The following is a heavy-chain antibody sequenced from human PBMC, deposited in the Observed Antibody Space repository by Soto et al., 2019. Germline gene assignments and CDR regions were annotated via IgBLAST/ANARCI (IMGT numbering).Heavy chain of an antibody. CDR1: GFSLSISGMC. Sequence: SGPTLVNPTQTLTLTCTFSGFSLSISGMCVSWIRQPPGKALEWLALIDWDDDKYYSTSLKTRLTISKDTSKNQVVLTMTNMDPVDTATYYCERSRGYSYVWISWGQGTLVTVSS. D-gene: IGHD5-18*01. V-gene: IGHV2-70*01. J-gene: IGHJ4*02. CDR3: ERSRGYSYVWIS. CDR2: IDWDDDK.